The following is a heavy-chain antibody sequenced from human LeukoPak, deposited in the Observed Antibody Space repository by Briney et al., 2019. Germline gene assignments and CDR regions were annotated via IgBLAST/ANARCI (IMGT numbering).Heavy chain of an antibody. Sequence: GGSLRLSCAASGFRFTYYGMSWVRQAPGKGLEWVSGISGRRSDETTYYADSVKGRFTISRDNSKNTLYLQMNSLRAEVTAVYYCAKSALRGYSYYFDYWGQGTLVTVPS. D-gene: IGHD3-22*01. CDR3: AKSALRGYSYYFDY. V-gene: IGHV3-23*01. CDR2: ISGRRSDETT. CDR1: GFRFTYYG. J-gene: IGHJ4*02.